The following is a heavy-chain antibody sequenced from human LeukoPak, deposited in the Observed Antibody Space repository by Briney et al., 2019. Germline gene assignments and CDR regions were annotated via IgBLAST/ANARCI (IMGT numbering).Heavy chain of an antibody. CDR2: ITKTSTSM. CDR3: ARVSSGSQQDY. D-gene: IGHD3-22*01. CDR1: GFIFSNFR. Sequence: GGSLRLSCVASGFIFSNFRMDWVRQAPGKGLEWISYITKTSTSMYYADSVKGRFTISRDNGKNSLFLQMNSLRDADTAVYYCARVSSGSQQDYWGQGTLVTVSS. V-gene: IGHV3-48*02. J-gene: IGHJ4*02.